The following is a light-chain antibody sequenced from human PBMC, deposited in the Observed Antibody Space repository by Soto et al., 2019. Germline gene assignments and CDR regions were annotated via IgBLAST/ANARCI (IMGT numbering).Light chain of an antibody. Sequence: DIPMTQSPSTLSASVGDRVTITCRASQNINSWLAWYQQKPGKAPKVLIYKASSLESGVPSRFSGSGSGTEFTLTISRLQPDDFATYYCQQYNSYSGYTFGQGTKVEIK. V-gene: IGKV1-5*03. CDR3: QQYNSYSGYT. CDR1: QNINSW. J-gene: IGKJ2*01. CDR2: KAS.